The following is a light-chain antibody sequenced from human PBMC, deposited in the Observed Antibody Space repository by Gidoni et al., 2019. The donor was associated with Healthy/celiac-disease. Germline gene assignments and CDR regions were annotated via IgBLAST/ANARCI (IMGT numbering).Light chain of an antibody. CDR2: AAY. CDR1: QIIRSY. Sequence: IHMTQSPSSLSASVGDRVTITCRASQIIRSYLNWYQQKPGKAPKLLIEAAYSLQSGGPSRFSGSGSGTDFTLMISSMQHEDFATYYCQQSYSTLYTFGQGNKLEIK. CDR3: QQSYSTLYT. J-gene: IGKJ2*01. V-gene: IGKV1-39*01.